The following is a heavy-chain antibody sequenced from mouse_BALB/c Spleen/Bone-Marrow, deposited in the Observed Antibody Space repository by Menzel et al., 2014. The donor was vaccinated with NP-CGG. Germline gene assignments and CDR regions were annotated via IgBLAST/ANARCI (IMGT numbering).Heavy chain of an antibody. Sequence: LQESGSVLVRPGASVKLSCKASGYTFTSSWMHWAKQRPGQGLEWIGEIHPNSGNTNYNEKFKGKATLTVDTSSSTAYVDLSSLTSEDSAVYYCARIYYGNFYAMDYWGQGTSATVSS. CDR2: IHPNSGNT. CDR1: GYTFTSSW. D-gene: IGHD2-1*01. V-gene: IGHV1S130*01. CDR3: ARIYYGNFYAMDY. J-gene: IGHJ4*01.